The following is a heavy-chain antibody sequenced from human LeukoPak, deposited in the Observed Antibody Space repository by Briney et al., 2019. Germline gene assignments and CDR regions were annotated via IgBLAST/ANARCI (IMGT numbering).Heavy chain of an antibody. CDR2: IYHGGST. CDR1: GGSISSGGYY. J-gene: IGHJ4*02. V-gene: IGHV4-30-2*01. CDR3: ARRRGATPIYFFDH. Sequence: SETLSLTCTVSGGSISSGGYYWSWIRQPPGKGLEWIGYIYHGGSTYYNPSLKSRVTISVDRSKNQFSLKLSSVTAADTAVYYCARRRGATPIYFFDHWGQGTLVTVSS. D-gene: IGHD2/OR15-2a*01.